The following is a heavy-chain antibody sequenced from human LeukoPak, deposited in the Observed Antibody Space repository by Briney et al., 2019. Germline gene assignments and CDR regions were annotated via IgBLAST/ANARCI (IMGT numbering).Heavy chain of an antibody. D-gene: IGHD6-13*01. J-gene: IGHJ4*02. CDR1: GFTFSSYA. CDR3: AKDQSADSWYPNYFDY. V-gene: IGHV3-23*01. CDR2: ISGSGGST. Sequence: PGGSLRLSCAASGFTFSSYAMSWVRQAPGKGLEWVSAISGSGGSTYYADSVKGRFTISRDDSKNTLYLQMNSLRAEDTAVYYCAKDQSADSWYPNYFDYWGQGTLVTVSS.